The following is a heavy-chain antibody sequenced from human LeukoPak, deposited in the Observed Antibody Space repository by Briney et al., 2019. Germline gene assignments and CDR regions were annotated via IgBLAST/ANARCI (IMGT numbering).Heavy chain of an antibody. CDR2: INPNSGGT. V-gene: IGHV1-2*02. D-gene: IGHD3-9*01. CDR3: ARGYAILRYFDWLPRHIDY. Sequence: GASVKVSCKASGYTFTGYYMHWVRQAPGQGLEWMGWINPNSGGTNYAQKFQGRVTMTRDTSISTAYMELSRLRSDDTAVYYCARGYAILRYFDWLPRHIDYWGQGTLVTVSS. CDR1: GYTFTGYY. J-gene: IGHJ4*02.